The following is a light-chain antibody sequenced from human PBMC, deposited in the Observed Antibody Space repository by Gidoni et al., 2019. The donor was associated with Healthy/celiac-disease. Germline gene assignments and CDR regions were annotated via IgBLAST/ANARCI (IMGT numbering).Light chain of an antibody. Sequence: QSALTQPDSVSGSPGQSITISCTGTSSDVGGYNYVSWYQQHPGKAPNLMIYDVSNRPSGVSNRFSGSKSGNTASLTISGLQAEDEADYYCSSYTSSSTLGVFGTGTKVTVL. CDR3: SSYTSSSTLGV. J-gene: IGLJ1*01. V-gene: IGLV2-14*03. CDR2: DVS. CDR1: SSDVGGYNY.